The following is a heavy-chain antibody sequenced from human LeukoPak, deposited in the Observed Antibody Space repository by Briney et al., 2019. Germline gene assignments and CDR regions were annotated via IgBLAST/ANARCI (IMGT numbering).Heavy chain of an antibody. D-gene: IGHD2-2*01. CDR2: IRYDGSNK. J-gene: IGHJ4*02. V-gene: IGHV3-30*02. Sequence: GGSLRLSCAASGFTFSSYGMHWVHQAPGKGLEWVAFIRYDGSNKYYADSVKGRFTISRDNSKNTLYLQMNSLRAEDTAVYYCAKDLVVVPAATPVGDYWGQGTLVTVSS. CDR1: GFTFSSYG. CDR3: AKDLVVVPAATPVGDY.